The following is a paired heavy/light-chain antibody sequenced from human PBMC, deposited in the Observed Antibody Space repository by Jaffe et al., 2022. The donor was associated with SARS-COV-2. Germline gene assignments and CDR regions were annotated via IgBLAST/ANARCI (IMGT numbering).Light chain of an antibody. V-gene: IGKV1-16*02. CDR1: QGISNY. Sequence: DIQMTQSPSSLSASVGDRVTITCRASQGISNYLAWFRQKPGEAPKSLIYAASNLQSGVPSKFSGSGSGTDFTLTISSLQPEDFATYYCQQYNTYPPTFGPGTKVDIK. CDR3: QQYNTYPPT. CDR2: AAS. J-gene: IGKJ3*01.
Heavy chain of an antibody. D-gene: IGHD3-9*01. CDR1: GYSFTNYW. V-gene: IGHV5-51*01. J-gene: IGHJ4*02. Sequence: EVQLVQSGAEVKKPGESLKISCKGSGYSFTNYWIGWVRQMPGKGLEWMGIIYPADSDTRYSPSFQGQVTISVDKSIRTAYLHWSALRASDTAMYYCAQAGLSASYDYWGQGTLVTVSS. CDR3: AQAGLSASYDY. CDR2: IYPADSDT.